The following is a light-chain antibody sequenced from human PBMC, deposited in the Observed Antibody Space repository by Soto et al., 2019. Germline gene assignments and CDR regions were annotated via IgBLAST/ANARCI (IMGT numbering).Light chain of an antibody. CDR1: QSVLYSSNNKSY. J-gene: IGKJ1*01. CDR3: QQYHSTPAT. V-gene: IGKV4-1*01. Sequence: DIVMTQSPDSLAVSLGERATINCKSSQSVLYSSNNKSYLAWYQQKPGQPPKLLIYWASTRESGVPDRFSGSGSGTDFSLTISSLQAEDVALYYCQQYHSTPATFGQGTKVEIK. CDR2: WAS.